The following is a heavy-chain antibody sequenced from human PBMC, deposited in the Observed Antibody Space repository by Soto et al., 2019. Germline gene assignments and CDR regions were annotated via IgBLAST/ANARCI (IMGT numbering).Heavy chain of an antibody. CDR2: ISWNSGSI. J-gene: IGHJ6*02. V-gene: IGHV3-9*01. D-gene: IGHD2-2*01. CDR1: GFTFDDYA. Sequence: GGSLRLSCAASGFTFDDYAMHWVLQAPGKGLEWVSGISWNSGSIGYADSVKGRFTISRDNAKNSLYLQMNSLRAEDTDLYYCAKDLGCSSTSCKNSYYYGMDVWGQGTTVTVS. CDR3: AKDLGCSSTSCKNSYYYGMDV.